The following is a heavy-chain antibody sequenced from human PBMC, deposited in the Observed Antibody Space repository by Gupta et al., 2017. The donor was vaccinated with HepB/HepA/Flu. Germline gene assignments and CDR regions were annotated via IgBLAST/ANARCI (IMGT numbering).Heavy chain of an antibody. D-gene: IGHD6-25*01. CDR2: IIPIFGTA. CDR3: ASPRSGDWDRYLLI. V-gene: IGHV1-69*06. J-gene: IGHJ3*02. Sequence: APGQGLEWMGGIIPIFGTANYAQKFQGRVTITADKSTSTAYMELSSLRSEDTAVYYCASPRSGDWDRYLLIWGQGTMVTVSS.